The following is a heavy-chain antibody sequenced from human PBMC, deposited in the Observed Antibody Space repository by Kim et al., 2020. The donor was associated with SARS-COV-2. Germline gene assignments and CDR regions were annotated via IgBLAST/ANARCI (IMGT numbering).Heavy chain of an antibody. J-gene: IGHJ4*02. CDR3: ARLFGVIWFGELLLEGFDY. V-gene: IGHV4-39*01. Sequence: SRVTISVDTSKNQFSLKLSSVTAADTAVYYCARLFGVIWFGELLLEGFDYWGQGTLVTVSS. D-gene: IGHD3-10*01.